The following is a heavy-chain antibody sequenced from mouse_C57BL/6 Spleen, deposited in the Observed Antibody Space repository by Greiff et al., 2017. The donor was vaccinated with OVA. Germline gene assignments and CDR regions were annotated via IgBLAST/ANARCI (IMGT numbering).Heavy chain of an antibody. CDR3: ARKGGFYYFDY. CDR2: IYPGAGDP. J-gene: IGHJ2*01. CDR1: GYAFSSYW. Sequence: QVQLQQSGAELVQPGASVKISCTASGYAFSSYWMNWVQQRPGKGLEWIGQIYPGAGDPNSNGQFTGKATLTAAKSSRTASMQLSSLTSEDCAVYFCARKGGFYYFDYWGQGTTLTVSS. V-gene: IGHV1-80*01.